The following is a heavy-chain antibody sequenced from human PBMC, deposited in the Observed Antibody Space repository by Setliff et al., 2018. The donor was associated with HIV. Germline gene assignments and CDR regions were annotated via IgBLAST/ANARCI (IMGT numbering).Heavy chain of an antibody. D-gene: IGHD6-25*01. CDR2: VNHRGST. Sequence: PSETLSLTCAVYGGSFSGHYWSWIRQPPGKGMEWIGEVNHRGSTNYNPSLKSRVTISVDRSKNQFSLKMTSVTAADTAVYYCARESVGGGSSVPEVRLFDPWGQGTLVTVSS. CDR3: ARESVGGGSSVPEVRLFDP. CDR1: GGSFSGHY. V-gene: IGHV4-34*01. J-gene: IGHJ5*02.